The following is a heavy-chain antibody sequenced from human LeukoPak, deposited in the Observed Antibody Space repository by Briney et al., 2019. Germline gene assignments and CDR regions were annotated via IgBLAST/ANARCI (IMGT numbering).Heavy chain of an antibody. CDR2: ISPGGGTT. CDR3: AKSLRITMIVVVSTVFDY. Sequence: TGGSLRLSCAVSGFTFSNEAMGWVRQLRGGGLEWVSTISPGGGTTYYAESMKGRFTISRDNSKSTLYLEMNSLRVEDTAVYYCAKSLRITMIVVVSTVFDYWGQGTLVTVSS. CDR1: GFTFSNEA. V-gene: IGHV3-23*01. D-gene: IGHD3-22*01. J-gene: IGHJ4*02.